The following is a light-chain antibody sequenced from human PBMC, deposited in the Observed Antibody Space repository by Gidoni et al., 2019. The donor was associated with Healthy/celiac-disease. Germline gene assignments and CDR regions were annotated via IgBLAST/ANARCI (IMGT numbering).Light chain of an antibody. CDR2: DTN. Sequence: QAVVTQEPSLTVSPGGTVTLPCGSSTGAVTSGHYPYWFQQKPGQAPRTLIYDTNNKHSWTPARFSGSLLGGKAALTLSGAQPEDEAEYYCLLSYSGADVVFGGGTKLTVL. CDR1: TGAVTSGHY. J-gene: IGLJ2*01. V-gene: IGLV7-46*01. CDR3: LLSYSGADVV.